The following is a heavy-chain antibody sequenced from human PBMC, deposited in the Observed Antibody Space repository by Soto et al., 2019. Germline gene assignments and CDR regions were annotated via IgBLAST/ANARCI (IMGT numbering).Heavy chain of an antibody. J-gene: IGHJ6*02. CDR1: GGTFSSYA. Sequence: ASVKVSCKASGGTFSSYAISWVRQAPGQGLEWMGGIIPIFGTANYAQKFQGRVTITADESTSTAYMELSSLRSEDTAVYYCASAFITGTRDYYYYGMDVWGQGTTVTVSS. CDR2: IIPIFGTA. D-gene: IGHD1-20*01. CDR3: ASAFITGTRDYYYYGMDV. V-gene: IGHV1-69*13.